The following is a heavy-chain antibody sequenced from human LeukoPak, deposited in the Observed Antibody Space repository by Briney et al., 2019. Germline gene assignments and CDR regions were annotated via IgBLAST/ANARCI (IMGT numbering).Heavy chain of an antibody. CDR1: GYTFTDYY. J-gene: IGHJ5*02. D-gene: IGHD6-13*01. V-gene: IGHV1-2*02. Sequence: EASVKVSCKASGYTFTDYYMHWVRQAPGQGLEWMGWIDPNSGGTNYAQKFQGRVTMTRDTSISTVYMELSRLKSDDTAVYYCARVGSIYSSSRGNWFDPWGQGTLVTVSS. CDR3: ARVGSIYSSSRGNWFDP. CDR2: IDPNSGGT.